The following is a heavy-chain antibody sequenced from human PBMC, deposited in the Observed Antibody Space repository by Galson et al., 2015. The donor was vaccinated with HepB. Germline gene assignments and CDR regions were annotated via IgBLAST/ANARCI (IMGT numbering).Heavy chain of an antibody. CDR2: IIPAFNLS. J-gene: IGHJ4*02. Sequence: SVKVSCKASGGSFSTFYITWVRQAPGQGLEWVGGIIPAFNLSRYAQRFQGRVTITADEATSTAYMELSSLRSDDTAVYYCARARGTVTSLHFDYWGQGTLVTVSS. V-gene: IGHV1-69*13. D-gene: IGHD4-11*01. CDR1: GGSFSTFY. CDR3: ARARGTVTSLHFDY.